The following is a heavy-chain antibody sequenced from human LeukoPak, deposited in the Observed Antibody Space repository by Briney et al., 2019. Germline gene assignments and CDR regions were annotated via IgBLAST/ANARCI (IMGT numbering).Heavy chain of an antibody. D-gene: IGHD5-24*01. CDR2: IYSGGST. Sequence: SGGSLRPSCAASGFTVSSNYMSWVRQAPGKGLEWVSVIYSGGSTYYADSVKGRFTVSRDNSKNTLYLQMNSLRAEDTAVYYCARGRLDGYFVYWGQGTLVTVSS. CDR3: ARGRLDGYFVY. J-gene: IGHJ4*02. CDR1: GFTVSSNY. V-gene: IGHV3-53*01.